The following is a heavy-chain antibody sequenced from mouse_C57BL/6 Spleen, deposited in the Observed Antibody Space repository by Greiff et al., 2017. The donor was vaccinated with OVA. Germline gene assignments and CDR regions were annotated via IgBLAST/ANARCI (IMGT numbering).Heavy chain of an antibody. D-gene: IGHD1-1*01. CDR2: ISYDGSN. V-gene: IGHV3-6*01. J-gene: IGHJ2*01. CDR1: GYSITSGYY. CDR3: ARNYGSSYPYYFDY. Sequence: ESGPGLVKPSQSLSLTCSVTGYSITSGYYWNWIRQFPGNQLEWMGYISYDGSNNYNPSLKNRISITRDTSKNQFFLKLNSVTTEDTATYYCARNYGSSYPYYFDYWGQGTTLTVSS.